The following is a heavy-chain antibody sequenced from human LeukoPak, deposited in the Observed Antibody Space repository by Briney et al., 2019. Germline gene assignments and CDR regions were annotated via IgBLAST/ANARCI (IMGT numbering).Heavy chain of an antibody. D-gene: IGHD3-16*01. CDR3: ARISYGCFQH. V-gene: IGHV4-39*01. CDR2: IYYSGST. CDR1: GGSISSSSYY. J-gene: IGHJ1*01. Sequence: SETLSLTCTVSGGSISSSSYYWGWIRQPPGKGLEWIGSIYYSGSTHYNPSLKSRVTISVDTSKNQFSLKLSSVTAADTAVYYCARISYGCFQHWGQGTLVTVSS.